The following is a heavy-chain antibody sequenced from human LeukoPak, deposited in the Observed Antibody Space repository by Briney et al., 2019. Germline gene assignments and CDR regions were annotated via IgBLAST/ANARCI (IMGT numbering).Heavy chain of an antibody. V-gene: IGHV3-23*01. D-gene: IGHD3-22*01. J-gene: IGHJ4*02. CDR3: AKERDSSGYFDY. CDR2: ISGSGGGT. Sequence: GGSLRLSCAASGFTFSSYAMSWVRQAPGRGLEWVSAISGSGGGTYYADSVKGRFTIPRDNSKKILYLQMNSLRVEDTALYYCAKERDSSGYFDYWGQGTLVTASS. CDR1: GFTFSSYA.